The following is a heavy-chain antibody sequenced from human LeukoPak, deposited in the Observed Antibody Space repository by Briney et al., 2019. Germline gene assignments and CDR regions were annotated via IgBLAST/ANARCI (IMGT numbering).Heavy chain of an antibody. D-gene: IGHD6-13*01. V-gene: IGHV5-51*01. CDR3: ARHLSPGIAAAGTRGYYYGMDV. CDR2: IYPGDSDT. Sequence: GESLKISCKGSGYSFTSYCIGWVRQMPGKGLEWMGIIYPGDSDTRYSPSFQGQVTISADKSISTAYLQLSSLKASDTAMYYCARHLSPGIAAAGTRGYYYGMDVWGQGTTVTVSS. J-gene: IGHJ6*02. CDR1: GYSFTSYC.